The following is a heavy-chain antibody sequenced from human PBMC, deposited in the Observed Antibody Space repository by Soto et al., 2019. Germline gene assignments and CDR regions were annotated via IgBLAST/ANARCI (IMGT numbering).Heavy chain of an antibody. CDR2: IYPSDSDT. CDR1: GYNFAGYW. Sequence: GESLKISCQGSGYNFAGYWIAWVRQMPGKGLGLMGIIYPSDSDTRYRPSFQGQVTISADKSISTAYLQWSSLKASDTAMYYCASGLAAAGPVDYWGQGTLVTVSS. J-gene: IGHJ4*02. D-gene: IGHD6-13*01. CDR3: ASGLAAAGPVDY. V-gene: IGHV5-51*01.